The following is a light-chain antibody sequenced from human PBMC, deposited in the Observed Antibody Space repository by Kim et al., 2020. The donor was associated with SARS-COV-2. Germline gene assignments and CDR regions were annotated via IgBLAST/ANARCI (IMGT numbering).Light chain of an antibody. Sequence: SLGDRVTITCRASQNISHYLYLYQQRPGEAPKLLIYAAYNLQSGVPSGFSCSGSGTDFTLTISSLQPEDFATYYCQQSYSNPWTFGQGTKVDI. CDR3: QQSYSNPWT. J-gene: IGKJ1*01. CDR2: AAY. CDR1: QNISHY. V-gene: IGKV1-39*01.